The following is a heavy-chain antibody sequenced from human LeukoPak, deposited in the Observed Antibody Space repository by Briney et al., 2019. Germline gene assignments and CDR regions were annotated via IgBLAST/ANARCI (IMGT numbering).Heavy chain of an antibody. CDR1: GASITSCY. Sequence: PSETLSLTCAVSGASITSCYWSWVRQSAGMGLEWIGRLYTTGTTNYNPSLKSRVTMSGDSSKNQLSLTLTSVTAADTAVYYCVRDGANWEEPNDAFDTWGQGTLVTVSS. CDR3: VRDGANWEEPNDAFDT. V-gene: IGHV4-4*07. J-gene: IGHJ3*02. D-gene: IGHD1-26*01. CDR2: LYTTGTT.